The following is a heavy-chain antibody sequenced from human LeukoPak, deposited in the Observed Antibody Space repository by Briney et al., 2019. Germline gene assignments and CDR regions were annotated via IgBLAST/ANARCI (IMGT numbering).Heavy chain of an antibody. V-gene: IGHV3-23*01. J-gene: IGHJ4*02. CDR2: ISGSGGST. CDR3: ARDLYGDYVVDY. CDR1: GFTFSSYA. Sequence: PGGSLRLSCAASGFTFSSYAMSWVRQAPGKGLEWVSAISGSGGSTYYADSVKGRFTISRDNSKNTLYLQMNSLRAEDTAVYYCARDLYGDYVVDYWGQGTLVTVSS. D-gene: IGHD4-17*01.